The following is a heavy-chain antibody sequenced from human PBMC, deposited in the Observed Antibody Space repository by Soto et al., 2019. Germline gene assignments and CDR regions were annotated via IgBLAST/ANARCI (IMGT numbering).Heavy chain of an antibody. V-gene: IGHV3-30-3*01. D-gene: IGHD4-4*01. CDR2: ISYDGSNK. CDR1: GFTFSSYA. Sequence: QVQLVESGGGVVQPGRSLRLSCAASGFTFSSYAMHWVRQAPGKGLEWVAVISYDGSNKYYADSVKGRFTISRDNSKNPLYLQMNSLRAEDTAVYYCARGPSPVTTYSLLRWGQGTLVTVSS. J-gene: IGHJ4*02. CDR3: ARGPSPVTTYSLLR.